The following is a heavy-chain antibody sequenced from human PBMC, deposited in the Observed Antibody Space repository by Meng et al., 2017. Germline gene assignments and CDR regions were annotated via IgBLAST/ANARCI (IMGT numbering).Heavy chain of an antibody. Sequence: VQLVEAGGGLVKPGWSLRLSCASSGFTFINAWMSWVRQAPGKGLEWVGRIKSETDGGTPDYAAPVKDRFTISRDDSKNILYLHMNSRETEDTAVYYCQWLSTHPPDCWGQGTLVTVSS. CDR2: IKSETDGGTP. D-gene: IGHD3-22*01. CDR3: QWLSTHPPDC. V-gene: IGHV3-15*01. CDR1: GFTFINAW. J-gene: IGHJ4*02.